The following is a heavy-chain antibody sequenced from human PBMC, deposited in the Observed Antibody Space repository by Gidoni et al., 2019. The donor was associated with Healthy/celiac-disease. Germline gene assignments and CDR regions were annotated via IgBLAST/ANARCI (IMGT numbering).Heavy chain of an antibody. CDR3: ARDRGYSYGWYFDY. V-gene: IGHV3-48*01. D-gene: IGHD5-18*01. CDR2: ISSSSSTI. CDR1: GFTFSSYS. J-gene: IGHJ4*02. Sequence: EVQLVESGGGLVQPGGSLRLSCAASGFTFSSYSMNWVRQAPGKGLEWVSYISSSSSTIYYADSVKGRFTISRDNAKNSLYLQMNSLRAEDTAVYYCARDRGYSYGWYFDYWGQGTLVIVSS.